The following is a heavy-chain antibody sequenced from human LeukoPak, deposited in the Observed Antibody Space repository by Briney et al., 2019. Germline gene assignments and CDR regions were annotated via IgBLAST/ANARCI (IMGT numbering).Heavy chain of an antibody. CDR2: VKQDGSEK. CDR3: AKMYAAAAGLPLIDY. D-gene: IGHD6-13*01. J-gene: IGHJ4*02. CDR1: GFTFSSYW. V-gene: IGHV3-7*01. Sequence: GGSLRLSCAASGFTFSSYWMSWVRQAPGKGLEWVANVKQDGSEKYYVDSVKGRFTISRDNAKNSLYLQMNSLRAEDTAVYYCAKMYAAAAGLPLIDYWGQGTLVTVSS.